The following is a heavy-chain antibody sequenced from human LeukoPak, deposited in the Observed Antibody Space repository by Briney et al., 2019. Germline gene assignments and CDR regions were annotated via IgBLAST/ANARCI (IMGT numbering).Heavy chain of an antibody. CDR2: ISYDGSNK. CDR3: VKDRLGAQLGTYADY. CDR1: GFTFSSYA. J-gene: IGHJ4*02. D-gene: IGHD6-13*01. Sequence: GGSLRLSCAASGFTFSSYAMHWVRQAPGKGLEWVAVISYDGSNKYYAGSVKGRFTISRDNSKNTLYLQMSSLRAEDTAVYYCVKDRLGAQLGTYADYWGQGTLVTVSS. V-gene: IGHV3-30*14.